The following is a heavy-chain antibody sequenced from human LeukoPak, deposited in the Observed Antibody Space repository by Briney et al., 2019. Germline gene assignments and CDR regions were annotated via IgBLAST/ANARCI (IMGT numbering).Heavy chain of an antibody. Sequence: PGGSLRLSCAASGFTVSSNYMSWVRQAPGKGLEWASVIYSGGSTYYADSVKGRFTISRDNSKNTLYLQMNSLRAEDTAVYYCARSPPFGYYGSGSYPDYFDYWGQGTLVTVSS. D-gene: IGHD3-10*01. J-gene: IGHJ4*02. CDR1: GFTVSSNY. CDR3: ARSPPFGYYGSGSYPDYFDY. V-gene: IGHV3-66*01. CDR2: IYSGGST.